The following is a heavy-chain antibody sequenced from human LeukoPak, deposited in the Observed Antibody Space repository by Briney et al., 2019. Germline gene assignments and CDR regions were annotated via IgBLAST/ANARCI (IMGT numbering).Heavy chain of an antibody. Sequence: SETLSLTCTVPGDSISNYYWSWIRQSPGKGLEWMGYIYYSGSTNHNPSLKSRVTISVDTSKNQFSLKLSSVTAADTALYYCARGRIEAAGTLKDFDYWGQGTLVIVSS. D-gene: IGHD6-13*01. V-gene: IGHV4-59*01. CDR2: IYYSGST. CDR3: ARGRIEAAGTLKDFDY. CDR1: GDSISNYY. J-gene: IGHJ4*02.